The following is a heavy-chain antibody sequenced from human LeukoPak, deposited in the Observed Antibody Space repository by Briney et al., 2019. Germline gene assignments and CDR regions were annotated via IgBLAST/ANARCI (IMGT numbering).Heavy chain of an antibody. V-gene: IGHV1-2*02. CDR1: EYTFTCYY. Sequence: ASVKFSCKTSEYTFTCYYMHWVRQAPGQGLEWMGWINPNSGDTNYAQKFQGRVTMTRDTSISTAYMELSRLRSDDTAVYYCARVEIYCSGGSCYSDYYYYMDVWGKGTTVTISS. CDR3: ARVEIYCSGGSCYSDYYYYMDV. J-gene: IGHJ6*03. CDR2: INPNSGDT. D-gene: IGHD2-15*01.